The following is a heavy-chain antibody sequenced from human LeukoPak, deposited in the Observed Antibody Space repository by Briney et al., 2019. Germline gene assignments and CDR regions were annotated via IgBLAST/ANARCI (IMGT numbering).Heavy chain of an antibody. J-gene: IGHJ6*02. CDR2: INPNRGGT. CDR1: GYTFTGYH. Sequence: ASVKVSFKASGYTFTGYHMHWVRQAPGQGLEGMGWINPNRGGTNYAQKFQGRVTMTRDTSISTAYMELSRLRSDDTAVYYCARGGGVVVPADENYYGMDVWGQGTTVTVSS. D-gene: IGHD2-2*01. CDR3: ARGGGVVVPADENYYGMDV. V-gene: IGHV1-2*02.